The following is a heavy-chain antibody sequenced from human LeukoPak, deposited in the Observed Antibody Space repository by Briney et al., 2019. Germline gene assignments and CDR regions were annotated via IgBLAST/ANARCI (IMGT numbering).Heavy chain of an antibody. Sequence: GGTLRLSCAASGFTFSSYGMSWVRQAPGKGLEWVSAISGSGGSTYYADSVKGRFTISRDNSKNTLYLQMNSLRAEDTAVYYCAKSYYYDSSGYSHSDTWAFDIWGQGTMVTVSS. CDR1: GFTFSSYG. J-gene: IGHJ3*02. D-gene: IGHD3-22*01. V-gene: IGHV3-23*01. CDR2: ISGSGGST. CDR3: AKSYYYDSSGYSHSDTWAFDI.